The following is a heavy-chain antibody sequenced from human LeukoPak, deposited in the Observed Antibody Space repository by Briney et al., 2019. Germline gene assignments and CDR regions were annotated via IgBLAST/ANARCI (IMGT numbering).Heavy chain of an antibody. D-gene: IGHD2-2*02. V-gene: IGHV3-15*01. J-gene: IGHJ4*02. Sequence: GGSLRRSCAASGFTFSIAWMSWVRQAPGKGLEWVGRIRSKISGGTTDYAAPVNGRFTISRDDSKNTLYLQMNSLKTEDTGVYYCTTVRSTSCYSFDRWGQGTLITVSS. CDR2: IRSKISGGTT. CDR3: TTVRSTSCYSFDR. CDR1: GFTFSIAW.